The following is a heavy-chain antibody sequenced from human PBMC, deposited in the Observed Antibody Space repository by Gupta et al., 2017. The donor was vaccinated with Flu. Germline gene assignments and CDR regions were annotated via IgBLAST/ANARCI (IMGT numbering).Heavy chain of an antibody. Sequence: WVRQAPGKGLEYGARISGSGDKTYYGNSIKASSTNARDNSRNTLYLQMGRLRAEDMDGYYWARGVDEFCDGYDGTHYYMDVWGKGTTVTVSS. CDR3: ARGVDEFCDGYDGTHYYMDV. V-gene: IGHV3-64*01. CDR2: ISGSGDKT. J-gene: IGHJ6*03. D-gene: IGHD2-21*01.